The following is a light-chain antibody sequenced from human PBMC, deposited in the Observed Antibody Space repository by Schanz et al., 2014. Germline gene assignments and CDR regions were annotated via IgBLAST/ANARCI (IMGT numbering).Light chain of an antibody. CDR1: QSVSSY. J-gene: IGKJ1*01. V-gene: IGKV3-11*01. Sequence: EIVLTQSPATLSLSPGERATLSCRASQSVSSYLAWYQQKPGQAPRLLIYDASNRATGIPARFSGSGSGTDFTLTISSLEPEDVATYYCQKYNSAPHTFGQGTKVEIK. CDR3: QKYNSAPHT. CDR2: DAS.